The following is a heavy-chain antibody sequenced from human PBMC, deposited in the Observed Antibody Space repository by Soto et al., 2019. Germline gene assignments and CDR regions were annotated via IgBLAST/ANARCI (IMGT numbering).Heavy chain of an antibody. CDR1: GGTFSSYA. CDR2: IIPIFGTA. CDR3: ARGGGYCSGGSCPPALYCYGMDV. V-gene: IGHV1-69*01. J-gene: IGHJ6*02. D-gene: IGHD2-15*01. Sequence: QVQLVQSGAEVKKPGSSVKVSCKASGGTFSSYAISWVRQAPGQGLERMGGIIPIFGTANYAQKLQGRVTITADEATSTVYMEQSSLRSEDRGGYFCARGGGYCSGGSCPPALYCYGMDVWGQGTTVTVSS.